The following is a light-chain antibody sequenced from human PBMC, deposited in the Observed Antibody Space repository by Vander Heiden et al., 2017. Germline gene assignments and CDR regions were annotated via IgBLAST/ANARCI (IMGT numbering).Light chain of an antibody. J-gene: IGLJ2*01. CDR3: SSDAGDYIFML. V-gene: IGLV2-11*01. Sequence: QSALTQPRSVSGSPGQSVTISCTGTKSDVGAYNLVSWYQQRPGKAPKLILFDVVSRPTGVPDRFSGSKSGNTASLTISGLQADDEADYYCSSDAGDYIFMLFGGGTKLTVL. CDR1: KSDVGAYNL. CDR2: DVV.